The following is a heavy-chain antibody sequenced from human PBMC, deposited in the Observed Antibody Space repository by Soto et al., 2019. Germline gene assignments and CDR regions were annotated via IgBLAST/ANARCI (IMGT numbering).Heavy chain of an antibody. Sequence: GGSLRLSCNASGFTVSSTYMSWVRQAPGMGLEWGAVIESGGSTHYADSVKGRFTISRDIPKNMIYLQLHTLRAEDTAVYYCAKDLGPLRLLNYYFYGLDVWGQGTTVTVPS. CDR3: AKDLGPLRLLNYYFYGLDV. V-gene: IGHV3-53*01. D-gene: IGHD2-15*01. CDR1: GFTVSSTY. CDR2: IESGGST. J-gene: IGHJ6*02.